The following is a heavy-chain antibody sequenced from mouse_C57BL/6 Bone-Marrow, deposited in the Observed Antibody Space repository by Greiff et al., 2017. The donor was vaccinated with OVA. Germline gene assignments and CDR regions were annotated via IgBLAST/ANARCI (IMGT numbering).Heavy chain of an antibody. Sequence: QVHVKQSGAELVRPGTSVKVSCKASGYAFTNYLIEWVKQRPGQGLEWIGVINPGSGGTNYNEKFKGKATLTADKSSSTAYMQRSSLTSEDSAVYFCARYPMGLRRRGFDYWGQGTTLTVSS. V-gene: IGHV1-54*01. J-gene: IGHJ2*01. D-gene: IGHD2-4*01. CDR1: GYAFTNYL. CDR2: INPGSGGT. CDR3: ARYPMGLRRRGFDY.